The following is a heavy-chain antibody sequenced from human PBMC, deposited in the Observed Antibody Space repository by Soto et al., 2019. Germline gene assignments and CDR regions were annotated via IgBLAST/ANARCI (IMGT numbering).Heavy chain of an antibody. D-gene: IGHD3-22*01. J-gene: IGHJ3*02. V-gene: IGHV3-33*01. Sequence: ESGGGVVQPGRSLRLSCAASGFTFSSYGMHWVRQAPGKGLEWVAVIWYDGSNKYYADSVKGRFTISRDNSKNTLYLQMNSLRAEDTAVYYCARDNIDSSARDDAFDIWGQGTMVTVSS. CDR3: ARDNIDSSARDDAFDI. CDR1: GFTFSSYG. CDR2: IWYDGSNK.